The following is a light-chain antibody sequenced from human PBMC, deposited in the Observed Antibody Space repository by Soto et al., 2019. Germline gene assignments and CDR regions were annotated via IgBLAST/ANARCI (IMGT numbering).Light chain of an antibody. Sequence: QSVLTQPPSVSGAPGQRVTISCTGSSSNIGAGYDVHWYQQLPGTAPKLLIYGNSNRPSGVPDRFSGSKSGTSASLAITGRQAEDEADYYCQSYDSSLSDWVFGGGTKVTVL. J-gene: IGLJ3*02. CDR1: SSNIGAGYD. CDR2: GNS. V-gene: IGLV1-40*01. CDR3: QSYDSSLSDWV.